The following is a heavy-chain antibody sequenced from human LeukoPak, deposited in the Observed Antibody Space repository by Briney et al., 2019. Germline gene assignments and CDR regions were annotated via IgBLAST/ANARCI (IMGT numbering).Heavy chain of an antibody. Sequence: VEALKISCEVSGYSFTSYWVGWVRQTPGKGLEWMGLIFLGDSTTRYSPSFQGQVTISADKSSSTTYLQWTSLKASDTAMYYCARQWLFDYWGQGTLVSVST. D-gene: IGHD6-19*01. CDR2: IFLGDSTT. J-gene: IGHJ4*02. CDR1: GYSFTSYW. V-gene: IGHV5-51*01. CDR3: ARQWLFDY.